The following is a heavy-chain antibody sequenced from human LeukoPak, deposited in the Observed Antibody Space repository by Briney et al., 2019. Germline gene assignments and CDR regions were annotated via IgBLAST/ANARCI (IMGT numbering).Heavy chain of an antibody. CDR2: ISSSGSTI. D-gene: IGHD3-10*02. CDR1: GLTFNRYG. Sequence: PGGSLRLSCAASGLTFNRYGMNWVRQAPGKGLEWVSYISSSGSTIYYADSVKGRFTISRDNAKNSLYLQMNSLRAEDTAVYYCAELGITMIGGVWGKGTTVTISS. CDR3: AELGITMIGGV. J-gene: IGHJ6*04. V-gene: IGHV3-48*03.